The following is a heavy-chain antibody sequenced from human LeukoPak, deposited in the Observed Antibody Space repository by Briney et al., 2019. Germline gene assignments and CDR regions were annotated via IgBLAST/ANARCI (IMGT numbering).Heavy chain of an antibody. J-gene: IGHJ4*02. CDR1: GSTFSSYW. CDR2: IKQDESEK. V-gene: IGHV3-7*01. D-gene: IGHD3-3*01. CDR3: ARDPTIFGVVIVPDY. Sequence: GGSLRLSCAASGSTFSSYWMSWVRQAPGKGLEWVANIKQDESEKYYVDSVKGRFTISRDNAKNSLYLQMNSLRAEDTAVYYCARDPTIFGVVIVPDYWGQGTLVTVSS.